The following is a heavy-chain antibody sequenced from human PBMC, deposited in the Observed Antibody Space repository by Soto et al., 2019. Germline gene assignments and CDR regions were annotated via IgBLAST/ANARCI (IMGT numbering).Heavy chain of an antibody. Sequence: GASVKVSCKASGYTFTSYGINWVRQAPGQGLEWMGIINPSDGNTSYAQKFQGRVTMTRDTSTSTVYMELSSLRSEDTAVYYCARDGPDKDTANPGGMDVWGQGTTVTVSS. CDR2: INPSDGNT. CDR1: GYTFTSYG. V-gene: IGHV1-46*01. J-gene: IGHJ6*02. CDR3: ARDGPDKDTANPGGMDV. D-gene: IGHD5-18*01.